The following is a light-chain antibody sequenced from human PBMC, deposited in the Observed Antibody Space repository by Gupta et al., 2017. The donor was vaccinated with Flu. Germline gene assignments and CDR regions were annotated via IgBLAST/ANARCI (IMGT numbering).Light chain of an antibody. CDR3: QQYNNGRPVYS. V-gene: IGKV3-15*01. Sequence: EIVMTQSPATLSVSPGERATLSCRASQSVSSNLAWYQQKPGQAPRLLIYGASTRATGIPARFSGSGAGTEFTLTISSLQSEDFAVYYGQQYNNGRPVYSFGQGTKLEIK. CDR1: QSVSSN. CDR2: GAS. J-gene: IGKJ2*03.